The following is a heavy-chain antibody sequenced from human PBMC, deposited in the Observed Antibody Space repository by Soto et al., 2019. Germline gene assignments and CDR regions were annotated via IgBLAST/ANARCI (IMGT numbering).Heavy chain of an antibody. CDR1: GFTFSSYG. J-gene: IGHJ4*02. Sequence: QVQLVESGGGVVQPGRSLRLSCAASGFTFSSYGMHWVRQAPGKGLEWVAVISYDGSNKYYADSVKGRFTISRDNSKNTLYLQMNSLRAEDTAVDYCAKDVNIVLMGYAGADYWGQGCLVTVSS. CDR2: ISYDGSNK. CDR3: AKDVNIVLMGYAGADY. V-gene: IGHV3-30*18. D-gene: IGHD2-8*01.